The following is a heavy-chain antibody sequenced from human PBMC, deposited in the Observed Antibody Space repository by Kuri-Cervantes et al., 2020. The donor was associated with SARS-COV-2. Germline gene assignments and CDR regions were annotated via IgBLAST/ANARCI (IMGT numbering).Heavy chain of an antibody. Sequence: SVKVSCKASGGTFSSYAISWLRQDPGQGLEWMGGIIPIFGTANYAQKFQGRVTITADESTSTAYMELSSLRSEDKAVYYCATGIEMVTMVSFAFDIWGQGTMVTVSS. V-gene: IGHV1-69*13. D-gene: IGHD3-10*01. J-gene: IGHJ3*02. CDR3: ATGIEMVTMVSFAFDI. CDR1: GGTFSSYA. CDR2: IIPIFGTA.